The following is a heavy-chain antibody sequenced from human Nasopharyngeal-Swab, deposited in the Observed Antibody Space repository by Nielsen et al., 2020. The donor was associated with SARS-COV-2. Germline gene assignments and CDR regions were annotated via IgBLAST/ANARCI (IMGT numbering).Heavy chain of an antibody. D-gene: IGHD6-13*01. CDR2: ISSSSSTI. CDR1: GFTFSSYS. J-gene: IGHJ6*02. V-gene: IGHV3-48*02. Sequence: LKISCAASGFTFSSYSMNWVRQAPGKGLEWVSYISSSSSTIYYADPVKGRFTISRDNAKNSLYLQMNSLRDEDTAVYYCARDPQYSSSWSYYYYYGMDVWGQGTTVTVSS. CDR3: ARDPQYSSSWSYYYYYGMDV.